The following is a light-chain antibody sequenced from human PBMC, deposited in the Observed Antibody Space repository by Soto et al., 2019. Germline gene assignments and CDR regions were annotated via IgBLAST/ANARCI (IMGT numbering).Light chain of an antibody. V-gene: IGLV1-40*01. CDR1: TSNIGAGYD. Sequence: VLTQPPSVSGALGQRVTISCTGITSNIGAGYDVHWYQLLPGRAPKLLIYGNTNRPSGVPDRFSGSKSATSASLAITGLQAEDEAIYYCQSYDNTLSGPIYVFGTGTKVTVL. J-gene: IGLJ1*01. CDR2: GNT. CDR3: QSYDNTLSGPIYV.